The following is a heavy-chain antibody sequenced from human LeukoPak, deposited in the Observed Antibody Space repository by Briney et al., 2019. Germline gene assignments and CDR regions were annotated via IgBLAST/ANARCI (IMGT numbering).Heavy chain of an antibody. CDR2: INHSGST. J-gene: IGHJ4*02. CDR1: GGSFSGYY. D-gene: IGHD4-17*01. CDR3: ARGNGEIDY. V-gene: IGHV4-34*01. Sequence: SETLSLTCAVYGGSFSGYYLSWIRQPPGKGLEWIGEINHSGSTNYNPSLKSRVTISVDTSKNHFSLKLSSVTAADTAVYYCARGNGEIDYRGQGTLVTVSS.